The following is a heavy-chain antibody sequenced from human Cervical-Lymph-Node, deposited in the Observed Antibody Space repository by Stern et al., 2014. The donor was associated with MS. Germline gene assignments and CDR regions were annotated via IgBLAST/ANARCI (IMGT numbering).Heavy chain of an antibody. V-gene: IGHV3-30*18. D-gene: IGHD6-19*01. Sequence: QMQLVQSGGGVVQPGRSLRLSWAGSGFTFSTYGMHWVRQAPGKGLEWVALISHDGSKKYYVDTVKGRFTISRDNSKNTMYVHMNSLRDEDTAVYYCAKDRGSGWSLDYWGQGTLVIVSS. CDR3: AKDRGSGWSLDY. J-gene: IGHJ4*02. CDR2: ISHDGSKK. CDR1: GFTFSTYG.